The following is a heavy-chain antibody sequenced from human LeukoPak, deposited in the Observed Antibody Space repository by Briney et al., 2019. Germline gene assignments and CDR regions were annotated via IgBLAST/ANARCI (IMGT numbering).Heavy chain of an antibody. V-gene: IGHV1-2*02. CDR2: INPNSGAT. CDR1: GYIFTGSY. Sequence: ASVKVSCKASGYIFTGSYLHWVRQAPGQGLEWMGWINPNSGATNYARQFQGRVTMTRDTSISTAYMELSRLRSDDTAVYHCARGLTTVTFDCWGQGTLVTATS. D-gene: IGHD4-17*01. J-gene: IGHJ4*02. CDR3: ARGLTTVTFDC.